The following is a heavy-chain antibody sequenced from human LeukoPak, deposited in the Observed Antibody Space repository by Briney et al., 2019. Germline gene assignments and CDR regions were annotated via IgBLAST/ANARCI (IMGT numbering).Heavy chain of an antibody. V-gene: IGHV1-46*01. Sequence: GASVKVSCKASGYTVPRYFMHWVRQAPGQGLEWMGIINPTGGSTTYAQKFQGRVTMTRDTSTSTVYMELSSLRSDDTAVYYCARTAARRFDYWGQGTLVTVSS. CDR3: ARTAARRFDY. CDR2: INPTGGST. D-gene: IGHD6-6*01. CDR1: GYTVPRYF. J-gene: IGHJ4*02.